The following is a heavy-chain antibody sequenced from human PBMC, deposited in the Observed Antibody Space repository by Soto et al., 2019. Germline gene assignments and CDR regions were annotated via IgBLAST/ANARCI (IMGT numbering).Heavy chain of an antibody. CDR2: IAYNGSNK. V-gene: IGHV3-30-3*01. CDR1: GFTFSSYA. Sequence: QVQLVESGGGVVQPGRSLRLSCAASGFTFSSYAMHWVRQAPGKGLEWVAAIAYNGSNKYYADSVKGRFTVSRDNSKNALYMRLSSLRAEDTAVYYCARGPDHSESSGPLDYWGQGTLVTVS. J-gene: IGHJ4*02. CDR3: ARGPDHSESSGPLDY. D-gene: IGHD3-22*01.